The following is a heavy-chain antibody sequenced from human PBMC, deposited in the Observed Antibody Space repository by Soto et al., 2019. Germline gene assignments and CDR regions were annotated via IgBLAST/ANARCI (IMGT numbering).Heavy chain of an antibody. CDR3: ARAWKYYGSGSYLGGDYYGMDV. CDR1: GYTFTSYG. J-gene: IGHJ6*02. D-gene: IGHD3-10*01. V-gene: IGHV1-18*01. Sequence: QVQLVQSGAEVKKPGASVKVSCKASGYTFTSYGISWVRQAPGQGLEWMGWISAYNGNTNYAQKLQGRVTMTTDTSTSTAYMELRSLRSDDTAVYYCARAWKYYGSGSYLGGDYYGMDVWGQGTTVTVSS. CDR2: ISAYNGNT.